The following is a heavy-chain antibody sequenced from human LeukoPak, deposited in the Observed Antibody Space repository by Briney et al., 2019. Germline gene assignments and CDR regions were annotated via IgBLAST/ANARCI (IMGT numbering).Heavy chain of an antibody. CDR3: ASPGWFGGPDAFDI. CDR1: GGSISSYY. J-gene: IGHJ3*02. V-gene: IGHV4-39*01. CDR2: IYYSGST. Sequence: SETLSLTCTVSGGSISSYYWGWIRQPPGKGLEWIGSIYYSGSTYYNPSLKSRVTISVDTSKNQFSLKLSSVTAADTAVYYCASPGWFGGPDAFDIWGQGTMVTVSS. D-gene: IGHD3-10*01.